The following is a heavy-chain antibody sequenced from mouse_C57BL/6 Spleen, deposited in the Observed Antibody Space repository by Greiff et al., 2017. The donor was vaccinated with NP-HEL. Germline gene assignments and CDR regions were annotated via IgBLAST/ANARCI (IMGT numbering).Heavy chain of an antibody. Sequence: VQLKESGPELVKPGASVKISCKASGYSFTGYYMNWVKQSPEKSLEWIGEINPSTGGTTYNQKFKAKATLTVDKSSSTAYMQLKSLTSEDSAVYYCARYYSNYGDYAMDYWGQGTSVTVSS. CDR1: GYSFTGYY. V-gene: IGHV1-42*01. CDR3: ARYYSNYGDYAMDY. J-gene: IGHJ4*01. D-gene: IGHD2-5*01. CDR2: INPSTGGT.